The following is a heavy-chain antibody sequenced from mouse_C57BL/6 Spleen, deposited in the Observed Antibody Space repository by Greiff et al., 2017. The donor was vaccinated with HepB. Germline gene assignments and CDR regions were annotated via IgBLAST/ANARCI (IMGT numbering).Heavy chain of an antibody. CDR1: GYTFTGYW. CDR3: ARWGAAQATFNHYYAMDY. Sequence: QVQLQQSGAELMKPGASVKLSCKATGYTFTGYWIEWVKQRPGHGLEWIGEILPGSGSTNYNEKCKGKATFTADTSSNTAYMQLSSLTTEDSAIYYCARWGAAQATFNHYYAMDYWGQGTSVTVSS. J-gene: IGHJ4*01. CDR2: ILPGSGST. V-gene: IGHV1-9*01. D-gene: IGHD3-2*02.